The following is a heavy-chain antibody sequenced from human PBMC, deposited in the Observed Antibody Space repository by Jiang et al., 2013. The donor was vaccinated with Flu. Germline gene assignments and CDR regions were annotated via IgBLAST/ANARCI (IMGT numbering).Heavy chain of an antibody. CDR3: ARAPNNGGNGNYYYYYGMDV. CDR1: GGSISSYY. CDR2: IYYSGST. J-gene: IGHJ6*02. V-gene: IGHV4-59*01. D-gene: IGHD4-23*01. Sequence: EYGSGLVKPSETLSLTCTVSGGSISSYYWSWIRQPPGKGLEWIGYIYYSGSTNYNPSLKSRVTISVDTSKNQFSLKLSSVTAADTAVYYCARAPNNGGNGNYYYYYGMDVWGQGTTVTVSS.